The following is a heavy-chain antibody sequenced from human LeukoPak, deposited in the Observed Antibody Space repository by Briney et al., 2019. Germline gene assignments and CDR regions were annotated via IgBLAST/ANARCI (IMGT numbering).Heavy chain of an antibody. V-gene: IGHV3-20*04. CDR2: INWNGGST. CDR3: ARGYDLWSGYYDDGDYFDY. Sequence: PGGSLRLSCAASGFTFDDYGMSWVRQAPGKGLEWVSGINWNGGSTGYADSVKGRFTISRDNAKNSLYLQMNSLRAEDTALYYCARGYDLWSGYYDDGDYFDYWGQGTLVTVSS. D-gene: IGHD3-3*01. J-gene: IGHJ4*02. CDR1: GFTFDDYG.